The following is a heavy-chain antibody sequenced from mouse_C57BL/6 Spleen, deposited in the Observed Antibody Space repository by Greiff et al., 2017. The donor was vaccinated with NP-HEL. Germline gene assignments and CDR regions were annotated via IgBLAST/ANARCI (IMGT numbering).Heavy chain of an antibody. V-gene: IGHV1-64*01. D-gene: IGHD2-13*01. CDR3: ARNDYYFDY. CDR1: GYTFTSYW. Sequence: VQLQQPGAELVKPGASVKLSCKASGYTFTSYWMHWVKQRPGQGLEWIGMIHPNSGSTNYNEKVKSKATLTVDNSASTAYMQHSSLTSEDAAVYYCARNDYYFDYWGKGTTLTVAS. CDR2: IHPNSGST. J-gene: IGHJ2*01.